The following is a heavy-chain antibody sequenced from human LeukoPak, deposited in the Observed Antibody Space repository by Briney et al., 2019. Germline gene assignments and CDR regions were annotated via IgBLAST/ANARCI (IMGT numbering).Heavy chain of an antibody. Sequence: SETLSLTCTVSGGSISSGDYYWSWIRQPPGKGLEWIGYIYYSGSTYYNPSLKSRVTISVDTSKNQFSLKLSSVTAADTAVYYCASDWKQGAFDIWGQGTMVTVSS. CDR3: ASDWKQGAFDI. CDR2: IYYSGST. V-gene: IGHV4-30-4*08. J-gene: IGHJ3*02. CDR1: GGSISSGDYY. D-gene: IGHD1-1*01.